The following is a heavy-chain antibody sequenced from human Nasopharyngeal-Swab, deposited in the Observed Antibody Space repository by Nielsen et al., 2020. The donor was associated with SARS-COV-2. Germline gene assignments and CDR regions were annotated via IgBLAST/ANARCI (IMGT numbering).Heavy chain of an antibody. V-gene: IGHV3-48*03. CDR1: GFTFSSYE. J-gene: IGHJ6*02. CDR2: ISSSGSTI. Sequence: GESLKISCAASGFTFSSYEMNWVRQAPGKGLEWVSYISSSGSTIYYADSVKGRFTISRDNSKNTLYLQMNSLRAEDTAVYYCANTGTTRYYYYGMDVWGQGTTVTVSS. D-gene: IGHD1-1*01. CDR3: ANTGTTRYYYYGMDV.